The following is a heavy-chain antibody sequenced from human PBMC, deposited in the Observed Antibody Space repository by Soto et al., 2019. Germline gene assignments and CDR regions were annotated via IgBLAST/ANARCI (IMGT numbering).Heavy chain of an antibody. CDR3: ARHDGDYIWGSSGY. J-gene: IGHJ4*02. CDR2: IYYSGST. D-gene: IGHD3-16*01. CDR1: GGSISSSSYY. Sequence: SETLSLTCTVSGGSISSSSYYWGWIRQPPGKGLEWIGSIYYSGSTYYNPSLKSRVTISVDTSKNQFSLKLSSVTAADTAVYYCARHDGDYIWGSSGYWGQGTLVTVSS. V-gene: IGHV4-39*01.